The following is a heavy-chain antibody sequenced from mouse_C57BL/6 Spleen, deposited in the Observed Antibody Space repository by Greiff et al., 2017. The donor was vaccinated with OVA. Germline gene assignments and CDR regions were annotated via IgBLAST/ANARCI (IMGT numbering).Heavy chain of an antibody. J-gene: IGHJ2*01. Sequence: QVHVKQPGAELVKPGASVKMSCKASGYTFTSYWITWVKQRPGQGLEWIGDIYPGSGSTNYNEKFKSKATLTVDTSSSTAYMQLSSLTSEDSAVYYCARWGYGSIFDDWGQGTTLTVSS. CDR1: GYTFTSYW. V-gene: IGHV1-55*01. CDR3: ARWGYGSIFDD. CDR2: IYPGSGST. D-gene: IGHD1-1*01.